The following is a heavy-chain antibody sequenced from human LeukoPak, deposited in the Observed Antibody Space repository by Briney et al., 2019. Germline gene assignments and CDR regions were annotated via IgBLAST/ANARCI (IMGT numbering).Heavy chain of an antibody. D-gene: IGHD2-15*01. Sequence: GGSLRLSCATSGFTFSVYAMSWVRQAPGKGLEWVSSISSSSSYTYYADSVKGRFTISRDNAKNSLYLQMNSLRAEDTAVYYCARDAGVYCSGGSCYEGFNWFDPWGQGTLVTVSS. V-gene: IGHV3-21*01. CDR2: ISSSSSYT. CDR3: ARDAGVYCSGGSCYEGFNWFDP. CDR1: GFTFSVYA. J-gene: IGHJ5*02.